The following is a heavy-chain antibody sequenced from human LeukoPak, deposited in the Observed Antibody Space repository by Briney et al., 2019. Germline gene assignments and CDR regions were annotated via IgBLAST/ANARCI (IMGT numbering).Heavy chain of an antibody. CDR2: IYPGDSDT. D-gene: IGHD3-22*01. CDR3: ARRGFSHYDSSDAFDV. J-gene: IGHJ3*01. CDR1: GYSFTSYW. V-gene: IGHV5-51*01. Sequence: KAGESLKISCKGSGYSFTSYWIGWVRQMPGKGLEWMGIIYPGDSDTRYSPSFQGQVTISADKSISTAYLQWSSLKASDTAMYYCARRGFSHYDSSDAFDVWGQGTMVTVSS.